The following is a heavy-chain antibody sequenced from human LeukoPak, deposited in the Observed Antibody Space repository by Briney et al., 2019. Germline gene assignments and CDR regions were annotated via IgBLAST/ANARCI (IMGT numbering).Heavy chain of an antibody. D-gene: IGHD2-15*01. Sequence: GAPVKVSCKASGYTFTGYHIHWVRQAPGQGLEWMGWISAYNGNTNYAQKLQGRVTMTTDTSTSTAYMELRSLRSDDTAVYYCALGYCSGGSCYDYYYMDVWGKGTTVTVSS. CDR3: ALGYCSGGSCYDYYYMDV. V-gene: IGHV1-18*04. CDR1: GYTFTGYH. CDR2: ISAYNGNT. J-gene: IGHJ6*03.